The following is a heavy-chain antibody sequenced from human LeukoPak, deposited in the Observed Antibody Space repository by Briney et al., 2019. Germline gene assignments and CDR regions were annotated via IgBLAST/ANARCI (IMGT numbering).Heavy chain of an antibody. CDR2: IYYSGST. D-gene: IGHD1-26*01. Sequence: SQTLSLTCTVSGGSISSGGYYWSWIRQHPGKGLEWIGYIYYSGSTYYNPSLKSRVTISVDTSKNQFSLKLSSVTAADTAVYYCARVVKWELPQRWFDPWGQGTLVTVSS. V-gene: IGHV4-31*03. CDR1: GGSISSGGYY. J-gene: IGHJ5*02. CDR3: ARVVKWELPQRWFDP.